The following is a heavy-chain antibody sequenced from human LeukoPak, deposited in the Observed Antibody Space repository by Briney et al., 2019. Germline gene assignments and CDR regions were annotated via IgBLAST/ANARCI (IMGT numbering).Heavy chain of an antibody. D-gene: IGHD6-19*01. J-gene: IGHJ4*02. V-gene: IGHV4-34*01. CDR1: GGSFSGYY. Sequence: SETLSLTCAVYGGSFSGYYWSWIRQPPGKGLEWIGEINHSGSTNYNPSLKSRVTISVDTSKNQFSLKLSSVTAADTAVYYCARGVSGYSSGWYAPYPYYFDYWGQGTLVTVSS. CDR3: ARGVSGYSSGWYAPYPYYFDY. CDR2: INHSGST.